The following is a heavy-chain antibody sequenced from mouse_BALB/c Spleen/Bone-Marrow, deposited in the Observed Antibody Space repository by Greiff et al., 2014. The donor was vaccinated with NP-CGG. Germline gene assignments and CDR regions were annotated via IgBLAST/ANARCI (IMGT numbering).Heavy chain of an antibody. V-gene: IGHV1-15*01. CDR2: IDPETGGT. CDR3: TRSETGPFAY. CDR1: GYTFTDYE. J-gene: IGHJ3*01. Sequence: VKLMESGAELVRPGASVTLSCKASGYTFTDYEMHWVKQTPVHGLEWIGAIDPETGGTAYNQKFKGKATLTADKSSSTAYVELRSLTSEDSAVYYCTRSETGPFAYWGQGTLVTVSA. D-gene: IGHD4-1*01.